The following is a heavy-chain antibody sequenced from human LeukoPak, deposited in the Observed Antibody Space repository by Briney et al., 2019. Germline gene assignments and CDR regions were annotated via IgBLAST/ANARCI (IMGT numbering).Heavy chain of an antibody. Sequence: ASVKVSCKTSGYTFTGYYIHTVRHAPGEGVEWMGRTIPNSGGTNYAQKFQSGVITTPDTSINTAYMEVSRLSFDDTAVYYCARPGLRVSGSFNFWGKGTLVSVSS. CDR3: ARPGLRVSGSFNF. CDR1: GYTFTGYY. D-gene: IGHD3-16*01. J-gene: IGHJ4*02. CDR2: TIPNSGGT. V-gene: IGHV1-2*06.